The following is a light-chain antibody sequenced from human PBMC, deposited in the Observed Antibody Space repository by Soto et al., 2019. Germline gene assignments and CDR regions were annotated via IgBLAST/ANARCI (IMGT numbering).Light chain of an antibody. CDR2: DAS. CDR1: QSVSSY. J-gene: IGKJ1*01. CDR3: QHSNTYSWT. V-gene: IGKV3-11*01. Sequence: ETVLTQKPATESLSPGERATLSWRASQSVSSYLAWYHQKPGQAPRLLIYDASNRTTGIPARFSGSGSGTEFTLPISTLQPDDFATYYCQHSNTYSWTFGQGTKVDIK.